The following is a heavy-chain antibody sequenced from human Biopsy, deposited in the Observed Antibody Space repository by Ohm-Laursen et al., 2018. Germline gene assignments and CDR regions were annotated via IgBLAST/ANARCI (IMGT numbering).Heavy chain of an antibody. CDR1: GGTFSSSV. V-gene: IGHV1-69*13. CDR3: ARGGGYNWNNGWFDP. Sequence: GSSVKVSCKAPGGTFSSSVITWVRQAPGQGLEWMGGIIGIFRTAHYAQKFQGRVTITADEFMSTAYMELSSLRSEDTAVYYCARGGGYNWNNGWFDPWGQGTLVTVSS. J-gene: IGHJ5*02. CDR2: IIGIFRTA. D-gene: IGHD1/OR15-1a*01.